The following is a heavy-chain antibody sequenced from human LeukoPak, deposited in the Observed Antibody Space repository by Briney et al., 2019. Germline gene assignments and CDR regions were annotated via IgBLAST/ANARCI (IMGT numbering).Heavy chain of an antibody. CDR2: ITPFLGKT. D-gene: IGHD1-7*01. V-gene: IGHV1-69*16. Sequence: GASVKVSCKASGGGFSSYLFTWVRQARGQGLEWMGGITPFLGKTSNAERFQGRVTITTDEATRTVYMELSSLRSEDTAVYYCARTEALSGTALAYWGQGTLVTVSS. J-gene: IGHJ4*02. CDR1: GGGFSSYL. CDR3: ARTEALSGTALAY.